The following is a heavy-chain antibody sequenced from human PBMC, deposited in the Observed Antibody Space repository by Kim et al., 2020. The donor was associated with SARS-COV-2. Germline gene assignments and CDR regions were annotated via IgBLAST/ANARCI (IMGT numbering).Heavy chain of an antibody. CDR1: GGTFSSYA. J-gene: IGHJ4*02. CDR3: ARGLYYDSSGYHRYYFDY. Sequence: SVKVSCKASGGTFSSYAISWVRQAPGQGLEWMGGIIPIFGTANYAQKFQGRVTITADESTSTAYMELSSLRSEDTAVYYCARGLYYDSSGYHRYYFDYWGQGTLVTVSS. D-gene: IGHD3-22*01. CDR2: IIPIFGTA. V-gene: IGHV1-69*13.